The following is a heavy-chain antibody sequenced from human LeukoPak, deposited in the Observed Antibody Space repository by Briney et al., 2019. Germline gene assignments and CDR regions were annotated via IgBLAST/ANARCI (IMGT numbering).Heavy chain of an antibody. CDR3: AREDPRITIFGVVIQSLSYYYYYMDV. Sequence: PGGSLRLSCAASGFTFSSYWMSWVRQAPGKGLEWVANIKQDGSEKYYVDSVKGRFTISRDNAKNSLYLQMNSLRAEDTAVYYCAREDPRITIFGVVIQSLSYYYYYMDVWGKGTTVTVSS. CDR1: GFTFSSYW. V-gene: IGHV3-7*01. J-gene: IGHJ6*03. D-gene: IGHD3-3*01. CDR2: IKQDGSEK.